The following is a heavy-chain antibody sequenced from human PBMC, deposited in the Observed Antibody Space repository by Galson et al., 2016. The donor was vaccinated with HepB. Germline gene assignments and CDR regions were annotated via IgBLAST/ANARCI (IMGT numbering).Heavy chain of an antibody. CDR2: ISSSSSYT. Sequence: SLRLSCAASGFTFSDYYMSWIRQAPGKGLEWVSYISSSSSYTNYADSVKGRFTISRDNAKNSLYLQMKSLRAEDTAIYYCARERTELEFDPWGQGTLVTVS. CDR1: GFTFSDYY. V-gene: IGHV3-11*05. D-gene: IGHD1-1*01. J-gene: IGHJ5*02. CDR3: ARERTELEFDP.